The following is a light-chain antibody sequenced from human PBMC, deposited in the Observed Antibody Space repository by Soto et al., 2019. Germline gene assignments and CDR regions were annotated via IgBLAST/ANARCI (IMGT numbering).Light chain of an antibody. CDR1: QSIRSER. CDR2: DAS. J-gene: IGKJ5*01. Sequence: EIVLTQSPDTLSLSPGERATLSCRASQSIRSERLAWYQQKPGQAPRLVIFDASNRASGMPERFSGSGSGTDFTLTIGSLEPEDFAVYYCQHRAIWPVSFGQGTRLEIK. CDR3: QHRAIWPVS. V-gene: IGKV3-11*01.